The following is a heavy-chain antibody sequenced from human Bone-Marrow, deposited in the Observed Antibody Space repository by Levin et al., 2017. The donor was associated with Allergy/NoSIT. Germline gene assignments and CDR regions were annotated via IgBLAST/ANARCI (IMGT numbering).Heavy chain of an antibody. D-gene: IGHD3-10*01. CDR3: ARGQAYEVRGVIFS. V-gene: IGHV3-30-3*01. J-gene: IGHJ5*02. Sequence: SCAASGFTFSSYAMHWVRQAPGKGLDWVAVISYDGSNKYYADSVKGRFTISRDNSKNTLYLQMNSLRAEDTAVYYCARGQAYEVRGVIFSWGQGTLVTVSS. CDR1: GFTFSSYA. CDR2: ISYDGSNK.